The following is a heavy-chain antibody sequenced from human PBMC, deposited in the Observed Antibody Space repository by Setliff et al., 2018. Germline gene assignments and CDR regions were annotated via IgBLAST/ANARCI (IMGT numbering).Heavy chain of an antibody. CDR2: VFYNGAA. V-gene: IGHV4-59*01. CDR3: ARGGTYRYFDY. J-gene: IGHJ4*02. CDR1: GDSISDAS. Sequence: SETLSLTCTASGDSISDASIMAWIRQTPGKGLEFIGYVFYNGAAKYDPSLKSRVTMSVDTSKTQFSLKLNSMTTADTAVYYCARGGTYRYFDYWGQGALVTFSS.